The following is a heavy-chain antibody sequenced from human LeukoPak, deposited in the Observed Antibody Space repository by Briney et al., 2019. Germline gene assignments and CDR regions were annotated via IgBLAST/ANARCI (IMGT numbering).Heavy chain of an antibody. CDR1: GYTLTELS. CDR2: FDPEDGET. CDR3: LEFGGVIVSY. J-gene: IGHJ4*02. Sequence: ASVKVSCKVSGYTLTELSMHWVRQAPGKGLEWMGGFDPEDGETIYAQKFQGRVTMTEDTSTDTDYMELRSLRSEDTAVYYCLEFGGVIVSYWGQGTLVTVSS. V-gene: IGHV1-24*01. D-gene: IGHD3-16*02.